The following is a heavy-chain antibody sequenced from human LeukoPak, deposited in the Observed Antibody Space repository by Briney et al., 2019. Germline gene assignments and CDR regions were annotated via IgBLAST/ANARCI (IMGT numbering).Heavy chain of an antibody. D-gene: IGHD6-19*01. Sequence: GGSLRLSCAASGFTFSNYWMNWVRQALGKGMEWVAIIEKDGSEILYVDSVKGRFTISRDNAKNSLYLQMNSLRAEDTAVYYCAAGAGWLIDWWGQGTLVTVSS. CDR1: GFTFSNYW. CDR3: AAGAGWLIDW. CDR2: IEKDGSEI. J-gene: IGHJ4*02. V-gene: IGHV3-7*01.